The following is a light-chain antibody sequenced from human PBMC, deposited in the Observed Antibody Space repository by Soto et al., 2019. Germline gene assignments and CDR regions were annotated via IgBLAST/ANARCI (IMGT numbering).Light chain of an antibody. CDR1: SSNIGAGYD. CDR2: ANS. CDR3: QSYDNSLSGYV. J-gene: IGLJ1*01. Sequence: QSVLTQPPSVSGAPGQRVTISCSGSSSNIGAGYDVHWYQQLPGTAPKLLIYANSNRPSGVPDRFSGSKSGTSASLAITGLQAEDEADYYCQSYDNSLSGYVFGTGTKVTGL. V-gene: IGLV1-40*01.